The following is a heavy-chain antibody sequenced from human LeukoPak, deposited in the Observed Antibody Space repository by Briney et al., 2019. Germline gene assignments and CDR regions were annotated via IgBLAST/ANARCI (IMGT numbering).Heavy chain of an antibody. CDR1: GFTFSSYG. CDR2: ISYDGSNK. J-gene: IGHJ4*02. D-gene: IGHD3-3*01. CDR3: AKGYLRFLEWFDY. V-gene: IGHV3-30*18. Sequence: GRSLRLSCAASGFTFSSYGMHWVRQAPGKGLEWVAVISYDGSNKYYADSVKGRFTISRDNSKNTLYLQMNSLRAEDTAVYYCAKGYLRFLEWFDYWGQGTLVTVSS.